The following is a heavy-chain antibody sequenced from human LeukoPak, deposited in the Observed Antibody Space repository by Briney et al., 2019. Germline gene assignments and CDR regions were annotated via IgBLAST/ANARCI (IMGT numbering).Heavy chain of an antibody. CDR1: GFTFSSYW. CDR3: ARGGSSSMYNWFDP. Sequence: GGSLRLSCAASGFTFSSYWMSWVRQAPGKGLEWVATINQGGSDKYYVDSVKGRFTISRDNAKNSLYLQMNSLRAEDTAVYYCARGGSSSMYNWFDPWGQGTLVTVSS. V-gene: IGHV3-7*03. CDR2: INQGGSDK. D-gene: IGHD6-13*01. J-gene: IGHJ5*02.